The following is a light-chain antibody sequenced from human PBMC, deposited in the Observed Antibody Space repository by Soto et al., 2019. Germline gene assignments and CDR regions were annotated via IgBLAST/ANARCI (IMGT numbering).Light chain of an antibody. CDR1: QTISSNY. CDR3: QQYGRSPPEFT. J-gene: IGKJ3*01. Sequence: EIVLTQSPGTLSLSAGERATLSCRASQTISSNYLAWYQQKPGQAPRLLIVGASYRATGIPDRFSGSGSGTVFTLTISRLEPEDFAVYYCQQYGRSPPEFTFGPGTKVDIK. CDR2: GAS. V-gene: IGKV3-20*01.